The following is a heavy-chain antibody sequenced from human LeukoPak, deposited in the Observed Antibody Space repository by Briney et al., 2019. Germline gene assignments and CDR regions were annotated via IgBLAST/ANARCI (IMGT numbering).Heavy chain of an antibody. Sequence: SVKVSCKASGGTFSSYAISWVRQAPGQGLEWMEGIIPILGIANYAQKFQGRVTITADKSTSTAYMELSSLRSEDTAVYYCARDRIVPAAQYYYYGMDVWGQGTTVTVSS. J-gene: IGHJ6*02. D-gene: IGHD2-2*01. CDR3: ARDRIVPAAQYYYYGMDV. CDR1: GGTFSSYA. CDR2: IIPILGIA. V-gene: IGHV1-69*10.